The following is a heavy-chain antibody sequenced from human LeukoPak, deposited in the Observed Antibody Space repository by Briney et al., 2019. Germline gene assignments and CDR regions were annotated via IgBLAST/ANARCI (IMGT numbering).Heavy chain of an antibody. CDR1: GGSISSGSYY. J-gene: IGHJ4*02. D-gene: IGHD3-10*01. CDR3: ASSPVREVDKFDY. CDR2: IYTSGST. V-gene: IGHV4-61*02. Sequence: PSQTLSLTCTVSGGSISSGSYYWSWIRQPAGKGLEWIGRIYTSGSTNYNPSLKSRVTISVDTSKNQFSLKLSSVTAADTAVYYCASSPVREVDKFDYWGQGTLVTVSS.